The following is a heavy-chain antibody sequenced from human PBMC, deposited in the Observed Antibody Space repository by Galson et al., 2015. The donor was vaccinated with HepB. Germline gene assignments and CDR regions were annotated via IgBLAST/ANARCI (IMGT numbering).Heavy chain of an antibody. D-gene: IGHD6-13*01. V-gene: IGHV4-31*11. CDR1: GGSFNSGGYY. Sequence: TLSLTCAVSGGSFNSGGYYWSWIRQLPGKGLEWIGYISYSGNAFYNPSRKSRVTISVDTSKNQFSLRLSSVSAADTAVYYCARGSFIIAVAALFDPWGQGTLVTVSS. J-gene: IGHJ5*02. CDR3: ARGSFIIAVAALFDP. CDR2: ISYSGNA.